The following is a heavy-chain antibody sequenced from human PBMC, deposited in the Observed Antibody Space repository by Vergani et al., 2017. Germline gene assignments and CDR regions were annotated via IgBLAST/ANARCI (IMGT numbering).Heavy chain of an antibody. Sequence: QVQLVQSGAEVKKPGSSVKVSCKASGGTFSSYAISWVRQAPGQGLEWMGGIIPIFGTANYAQKFQGRVTLPADESTSTAYMELSSLRSEDTAVYYCAIVVVPAAIWRYYWFDPWGQGTLVTVSS. J-gene: IGHJ5*02. CDR2: IIPIFGTA. CDR3: AIVVVPAAIWRYYWFDP. D-gene: IGHD2-2*01. CDR1: GGTFSSYA. V-gene: IGHV1-69*01.